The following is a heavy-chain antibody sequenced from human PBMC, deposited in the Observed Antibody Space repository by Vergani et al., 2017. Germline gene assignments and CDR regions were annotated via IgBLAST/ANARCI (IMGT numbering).Heavy chain of an antibody. V-gene: IGHV1-69*02. CDR1: GGTFSSYT. CDR3: ARVPGGYCSSTSCYTGRYGMDV. Sequence: QVQLVQSGAEVKKPGSSVKVSCKASGGTFSSYTISWVRQAPGQGLEWMGRIIPILGIANYAQKFQGRVTITADKSTSTAYMELSSLRSEDSALYYCARVPGGYCSSTSCYTGRYGMDVWGQGTTVTVSS. D-gene: IGHD2-2*02. CDR2: IIPILGIA. J-gene: IGHJ6*02.